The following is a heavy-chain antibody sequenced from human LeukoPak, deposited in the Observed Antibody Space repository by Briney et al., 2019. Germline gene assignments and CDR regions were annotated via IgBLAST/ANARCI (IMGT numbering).Heavy chain of an antibody. V-gene: IGHV3-53*01. J-gene: IGHJ5*02. D-gene: IGHD6-13*01. CDR2: IYSGGST. CDR1: GFTVSSNY. Sequence: PGGSLRLSCAASGFTVSSNYMSWVRQAPGKGLEWVSVIYSGGSTYYADSVKSRFTISRDNSKNTLYLQMNSLRAEDTALYYCARSHAGFSSSPNWFDPWGQGTLVTVSS. CDR3: ARSHAGFSSSPNWFDP.